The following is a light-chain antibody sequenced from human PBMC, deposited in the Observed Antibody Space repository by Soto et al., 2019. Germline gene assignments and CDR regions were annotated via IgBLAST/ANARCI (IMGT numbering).Light chain of an antibody. V-gene: IGKV3-11*01. J-gene: IGKJ3*01. CDR3: QQRTNWPLFT. Sequence: IVLTQFPATLSLSPGERATLSCRASQSVSSYLAWHQQKPGQAPRLLIYDTSNRAAGVPARFSGSGSGTDFTLTISSLEPEDFAVYYCQQRTNWPLFTFGPGTKVDIK. CDR1: QSVSSY. CDR2: DTS.